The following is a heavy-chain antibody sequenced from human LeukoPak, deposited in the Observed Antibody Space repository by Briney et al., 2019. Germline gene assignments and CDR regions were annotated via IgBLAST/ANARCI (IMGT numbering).Heavy chain of an antibody. CDR3: VRDRGTYRPIDY. V-gene: IGHV3-21*04. Sequence: GGSLRLSCGASAFILNAYNMNWVRQAPGKGLEWVSSISYTATYIYYADSVKGRFTISRDNAQNSLYLQMNSLRAEDTAIYYCVRDRGTYRPIDYWGQGTLVTVSS. J-gene: IGHJ4*02. D-gene: IGHD1-26*01. CDR2: ISYTATYI. CDR1: AFILNAYN.